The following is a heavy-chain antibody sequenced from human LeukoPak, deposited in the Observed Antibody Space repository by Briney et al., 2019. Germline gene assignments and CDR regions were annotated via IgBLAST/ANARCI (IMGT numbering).Heavy chain of an antibody. V-gene: IGHV3-21*01. CDR2: ISSSSYI. CDR1: GFTFSSYS. CDR3: ARVFKREQQIVWYYFDY. J-gene: IGHJ4*02. D-gene: IGHD6-13*01. Sequence: GGSLRLSCAASGFTFSSYSMNWVRQAPGKGLEWVSSISSSSYIYYADSVKGRFTISRDNAKNPLYLQMNSLRAEDTAVYYCARVFKREQQIVWYYFDYWGQGTLVTVSS.